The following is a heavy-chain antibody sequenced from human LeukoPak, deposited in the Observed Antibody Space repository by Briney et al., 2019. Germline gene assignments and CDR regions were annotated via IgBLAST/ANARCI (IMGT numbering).Heavy chain of an antibody. D-gene: IGHD1-26*01. CDR3: ASSEWELHFVFDY. V-gene: IGHV4-59*01. CDR2: IYYSGST. Sequence: SSETLSLTCTVSGGSISSYYWSWIRQPPGKGLEWIGYIYYSGSTNYNPSLKSRVTISVGTSKNQFSLKLSSVTAADTAVYYCASSEWELHFVFDYWGQGTLVTVSS. J-gene: IGHJ4*02. CDR1: GGSISSYY.